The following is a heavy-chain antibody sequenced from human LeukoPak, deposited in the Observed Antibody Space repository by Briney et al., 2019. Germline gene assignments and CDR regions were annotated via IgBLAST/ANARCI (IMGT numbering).Heavy chain of an antibody. CDR1: GGSISSSSYY. J-gene: IGHJ5*02. D-gene: IGHD4-17*01. CDR2: IYYSGST. Sequence: SETLSLTCTVSGGSISSSSYYWGWIRQPPGKGLEWIGSIYYSGSTYYNPSLKSRVTISVDTSKNQFSLKLSSVTAAETAVYYCLRDGRLRKFDAWGQGTLVTVFS. CDR3: LRDGRLRKFDA. V-gene: IGHV4-39*02.